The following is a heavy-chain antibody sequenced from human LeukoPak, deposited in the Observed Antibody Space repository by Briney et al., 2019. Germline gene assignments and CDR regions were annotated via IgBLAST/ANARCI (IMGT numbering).Heavy chain of an antibody. CDR3: AKDIHSSGYYYYFDY. D-gene: IGHD3-22*01. Sequence: GGSLRLSCAASGFTFSSYAMSWVRQAPGKGLEWVSGISWNSGSIGYADSVKGRFTISRDNAKNSLHLQMNSLRAEDTALYYCAKDIHSSGYYYYFDYWGQGTLVTVSS. CDR2: ISWNSGSI. J-gene: IGHJ4*02. CDR1: GFTFSSYA. V-gene: IGHV3-9*01.